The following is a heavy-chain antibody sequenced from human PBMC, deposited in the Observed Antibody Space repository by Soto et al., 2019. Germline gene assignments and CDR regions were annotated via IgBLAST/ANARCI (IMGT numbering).Heavy chain of an antibody. CDR1: GGTFSTYA. CDR3: AREGPVAGNYGMDV. D-gene: IGHD6-19*01. Sequence: GASVKVSCKASGGTFSTYAISWVRQAPGQGLEWMGGIIPIFATPSYAQKFQGRVTITADKSTSTAYMELSSLRSEDTAVYYCAREGPVAGNYGMDVWGQGTTVTVS. J-gene: IGHJ6*02. V-gene: IGHV1-69*06. CDR2: IIPIFATP.